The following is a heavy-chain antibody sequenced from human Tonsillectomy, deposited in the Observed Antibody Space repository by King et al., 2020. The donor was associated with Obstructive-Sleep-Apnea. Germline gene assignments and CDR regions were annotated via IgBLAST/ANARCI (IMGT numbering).Heavy chain of an antibody. CDR2: IVGSGGDST. V-gene: IGHV3-23*04. CDR3: SKRGDEYNWGDYFFDS. J-gene: IGHJ4*02. Sequence: VQLVESGEGLVQPGGSLRLSCAASGFTFSDYGMSWVRQAPGKGLEWVSAIVGSGGDSTYSADSAKGRFTLSRDISKNTLHLQMINLRAEDTAVYYCSKRGDEYNWGDYFFDSWGQGTLVTVSS. D-gene: IGHD3-16*01. CDR1: GFTFSDYG.